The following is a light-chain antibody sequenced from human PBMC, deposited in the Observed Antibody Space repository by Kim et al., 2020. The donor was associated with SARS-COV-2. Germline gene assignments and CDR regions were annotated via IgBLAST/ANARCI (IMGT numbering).Light chain of an antibody. J-gene: IGLJ2*01. CDR1: KLGDKY. CDR3: QAWDSSNVV. Sequence: VSPGQAASITCSGDKLGDKYACWYQQKPGQSPVLVIYQDSKRPSGIPERFSGSNSGNTATLTISGTQAMDEADYYCQAWDSSNVVFGGGTQLTVL. CDR2: QDS. V-gene: IGLV3-1*01.